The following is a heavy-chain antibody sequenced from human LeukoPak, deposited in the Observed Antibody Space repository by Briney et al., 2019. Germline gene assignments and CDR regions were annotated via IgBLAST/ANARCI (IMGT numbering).Heavy chain of an antibody. J-gene: IGHJ4*02. CDR3: ARRDSSGYYAY. CDR2: IYYSGST. CDR1: GGSLSYYY. D-gene: IGHD3-22*01. V-gene: IGHV4-59*08. Sequence: PSETLSLTCTVSGGSLSYYYWSWIRQPPGKGLEWIGYIYYSGSTYYNPSLKSRVTISVDTSKNQFSLRLSSVTAADTAVYYCARRDSSGYYAYWGQGTLVIVSS.